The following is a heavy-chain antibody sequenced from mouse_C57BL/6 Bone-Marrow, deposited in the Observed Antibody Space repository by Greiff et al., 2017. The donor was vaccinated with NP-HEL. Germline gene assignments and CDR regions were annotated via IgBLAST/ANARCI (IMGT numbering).Heavy chain of an antibody. V-gene: IGHV5-6*01. D-gene: IGHD1-1*01. CDR3: ARRGITTVVRYYAMDY. CDR2: ISSGGSYT. CDR1: GFTFSSYG. J-gene: IGHJ4*01. Sequence: EVQRVESGGDLVKPGGSLKLSCAASGFTFSSYGMSWVRQTPDKRLEWVATISSGGSYTYYPDSVKGRFTISRDNAKNTLYLQMSSRKSEDTAMYYCARRGITTVVRYYAMDYWGQGTSVTVSS.